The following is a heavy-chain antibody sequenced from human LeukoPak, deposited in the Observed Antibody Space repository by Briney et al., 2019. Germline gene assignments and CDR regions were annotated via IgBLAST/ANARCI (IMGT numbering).Heavy chain of an antibody. CDR2: IIPIFGTA. Sequence: SVKVSCKASGGTFSSYAISWVRQAPGQGLEWMGGIIPIFGTANYAQKFQGRVTITTDESTSTAYMELSSLRSEDTAVYYCARDKYSFGYRDAFDIWGQGTLVTVSS. V-gene: IGHV1-69*05. CDR3: ARDKYSFGYRDAFDI. CDR1: GGTFSSYA. J-gene: IGHJ3*02. D-gene: IGHD5-18*01.